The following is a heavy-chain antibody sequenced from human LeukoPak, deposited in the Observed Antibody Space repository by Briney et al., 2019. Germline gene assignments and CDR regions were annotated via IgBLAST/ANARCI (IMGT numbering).Heavy chain of an antibody. CDR2: MYYSGCT. CDR3: ARVDSSSWYSVDY. J-gene: IGHJ4*02. V-gene: IGHV4-59*01. Sequence: SETLSLTCTVSGGSISSYHWSWLRQPPGKGLEWIGYMYYSGCTNYNPSLKSRVTISVDTSKNQFSLNLTSVTAADTAMYYCARVDSSSWYSVDYWGQGTLVTVSS. CDR1: GGSISSYH. D-gene: IGHD6-13*01.